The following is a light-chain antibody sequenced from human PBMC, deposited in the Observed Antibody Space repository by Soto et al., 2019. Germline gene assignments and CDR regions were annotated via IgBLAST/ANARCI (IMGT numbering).Light chain of an antibody. V-gene: IGLV2-8*01. J-gene: IGLJ3*02. CDR1: SSDVGGYNY. Sequence: QSALTQPPSASGSPGQSVTISCTGTSSDVGGYNYVSWYQQHPGKAPKLMIYEVTKRPSGVPDRFSGSKSGNTASLTVSGLPSEDEADYYCAAWDDSLSGWVFGGGTKVTVL. CDR2: EVT. CDR3: AAWDDSLSGWV.